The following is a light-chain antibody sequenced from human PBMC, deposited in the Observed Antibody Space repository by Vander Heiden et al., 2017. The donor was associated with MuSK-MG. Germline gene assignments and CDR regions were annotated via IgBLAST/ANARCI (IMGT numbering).Light chain of an antibody. CDR1: QSVLSSSNNKNY. J-gene: IGKJ4*01. CDR2: WAS. Sequence: DIVMTQSPDSLPVSLGERATINCKSTQSVLSSSNNKNYVAWYQQKPGQPPNLLIYWASTRESGVPDRFSGSGSGTDFTLTISRLQAEDVAVYFCQQDDNTPHTFGGGTKVEIK. CDR3: QQDDNTPHT. V-gene: IGKV4-1*01.